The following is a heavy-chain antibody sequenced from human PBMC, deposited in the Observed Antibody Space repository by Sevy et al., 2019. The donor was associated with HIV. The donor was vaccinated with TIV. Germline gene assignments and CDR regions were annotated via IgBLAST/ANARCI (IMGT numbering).Heavy chain of an antibody. CDR3: STSGNCGGDCYSLSSYYFDY. J-gene: IGHJ4*02. V-gene: IGHV3-21*01. CDR1: GFTFSSHS. D-gene: IGHD2-21*01. CDR2: ISSSSTYT. Sequence: GGSLRLSCVASGFTFSSHSMNWVRQAPGKGPEWVSSISSSSTYTYYADSVKGRFTISRDNAKNSLYLQMNSLRAEDTAVYYCSTSGNCGGDCYSLSSYYFDYWGQGTLLTVSS.